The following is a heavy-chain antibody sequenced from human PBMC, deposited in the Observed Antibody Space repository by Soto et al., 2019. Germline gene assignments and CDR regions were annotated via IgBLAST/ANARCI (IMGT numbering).Heavy chain of an antibody. CDR3: ARDFPSPLDDKTGYSSGWYPLGYFDS. CDR1: GFTFSSYE. J-gene: IGHJ4*02. D-gene: IGHD6-19*01. V-gene: IGHV3-48*03. Sequence: LRLSCAASGFTFSSYEMNWVRQAPGKGLEWVSYISSSGSTIYYADSVKGRFTISRDNAKNSLYLQMNSLRAEDTAVYYCARDFPSPLDDKTGYSSGWYPLGYFDSWGQGTLVTVSS. CDR2: ISSSGSTI.